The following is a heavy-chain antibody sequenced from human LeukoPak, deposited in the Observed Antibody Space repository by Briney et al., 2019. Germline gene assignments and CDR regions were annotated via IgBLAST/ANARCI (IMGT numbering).Heavy chain of an antibody. J-gene: IGHJ4*02. Sequence: PGGSLRLSCAASGFNFSSYGMHWVRQAPGKGLEWVAFIRYDGSNKYYADSVKGRFTISRDNSKNTLYLQMNSLRAEDTAVYYCAKVLGIAAAGTWYFDYWGQGTLVTVSS. CDR2: IRYDGSNK. V-gene: IGHV3-30*02. D-gene: IGHD6-13*01. CDR1: GFNFSSYG. CDR3: AKVLGIAAAGTWYFDY.